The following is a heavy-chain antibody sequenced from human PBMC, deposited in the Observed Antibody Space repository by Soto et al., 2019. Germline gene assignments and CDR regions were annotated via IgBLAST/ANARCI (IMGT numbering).Heavy chain of an antibody. V-gene: IGHV4-59*01. CDR3: ARRYGYGTFVI. J-gene: IGHJ3*02. CDR2: IYNGGSP. CDR1: GASISNDY. D-gene: IGHD5-18*01. Sequence: SETLSLTCTVSGASISNDYWSWIRQPPGKRLEYIGFIYNGGSPNYNPSLESRLTISPDTSQNQFSLKLSSVTAADTAVYFCARRYGYGTFVIWGPGTMVTVSS.